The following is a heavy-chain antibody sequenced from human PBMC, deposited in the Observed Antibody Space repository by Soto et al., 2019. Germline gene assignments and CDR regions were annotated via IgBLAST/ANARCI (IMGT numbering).Heavy chain of an antibody. CDR3: ETDSSLVYFFRTRRPTKDVFDI. CDR2: FDPEDGET. D-gene: IGHD2-8*01. CDR1: GYTLTELS. Sequence: QVQLVQSGAEVKKPGASVKVSCKVSGYTLTELSMHWVRQAPGKGLEWMGGFDPEDGETIYAQKFQGRVTMTEDTSTDTAYMELSSLKSGEPAVYYCETDSSLVYFFRTRRPTKDVFDIWGKGTMVTVSS. J-gene: IGHJ3*02. V-gene: IGHV1-24*01.